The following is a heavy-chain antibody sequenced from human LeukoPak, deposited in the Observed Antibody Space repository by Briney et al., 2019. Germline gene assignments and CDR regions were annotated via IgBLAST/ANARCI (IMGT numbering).Heavy chain of an antibody. CDR3: ARGGNYDYVWGSYRYTLGFDY. V-gene: IGHV4-34*01. CDR1: GGSFSGYY. D-gene: IGHD3-16*02. J-gene: IGHJ4*02. Sequence: SETLSLTCAVSGGSFSGYYWSWIRQPPGKGLEWIGEINHSGSTNYNPSLKSRVTISVDTYKNQFSLKLSSVTAADTAVYYCARGGNYDYVWGSYRYTLGFDYWGQGTLVTVSS. CDR2: INHSGST.